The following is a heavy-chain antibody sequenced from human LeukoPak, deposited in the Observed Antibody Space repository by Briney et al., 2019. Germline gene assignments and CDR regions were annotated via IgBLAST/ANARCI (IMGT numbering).Heavy chain of an antibody. J-gene: IGHJ4*02. D-gene: IGHD3-10*01. Sequence: GGSLRLSCAASGFTFSNYAMSWVRQAPGQGLEWVSSISVSGGNTYYADSVKGRFTISRDNSKNTLYLQMNSLRAEDTAVYYCAKDLLNYYGSGNYQKDPSFDYWGQGTLVTVSS. CDR3: AKDLLNYYGSGNYQKDPSFDY. CDR1: GFTFSNYA. CDR2: ISVSGGNT. V-gene: IGHV3-23*01.